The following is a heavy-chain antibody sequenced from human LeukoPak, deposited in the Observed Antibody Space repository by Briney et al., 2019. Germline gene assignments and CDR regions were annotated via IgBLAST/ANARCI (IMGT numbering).Heavy chain of an antibody. J-gene: IGHJ2*01. CDR2: IYTSGSI. D-gene: IGHD6-19*01. CDR1: GGSIRSYY. CDR3: AREAVGRRYLDL. Sequence: SETLSLTCTVSGGSIRSYYWSWIRQPAGKGLEWIGRIYTSGSIDYNPSLKSRVTISVDTSKNQFSLKLSSVTAADTAVYYCAREAVGRRYLDLWGRGTLVTVSS. V-gene: IGHV4-4*07.